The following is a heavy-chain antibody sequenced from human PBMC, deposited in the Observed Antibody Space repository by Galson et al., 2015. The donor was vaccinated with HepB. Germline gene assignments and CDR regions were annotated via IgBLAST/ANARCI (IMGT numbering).Heavy chain of an antibody. CDR3: AKDKYAYSSGWFGAFDI. CDR1: GFTFDDYA. J-gene: IGHJ3*02. CDR2: ISWNSGSI. V-gene: IGHV3-9*01. D-gene: IGHD6-19*01. Sequence: SLRLSCAASGFTFDDYAMHWVRQAPGKGLEWVSGISWNSGSIGYADSVKGRFTISRDNAKNSLYLQMNSLRAEDTALYYCAKDKYAYSSGWFGAFDIWGQGTMVTVSS.